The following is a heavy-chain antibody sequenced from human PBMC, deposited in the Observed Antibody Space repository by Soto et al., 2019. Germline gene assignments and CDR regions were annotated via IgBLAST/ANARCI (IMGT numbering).Heavy chain of an antibody. CDR3: ASYCSGGSCAPYYYYYYMDV. V-gene: IGHV3-7*01. J-gene: IGHJ6*03. CDR2: IKQDGSEK. CDR1: GFTFSSYW. Sequence: EVQLAESGGGLVQPGGSLRLSCAASGFTFSSYWMSWVRQAPGKGLEWVANIKQDGSEKNYVDSVKGRFTISRDNAKNSLYMQMNSLIVEDTALYYCASYCSGGSCAPYYYYYYMDVWGKGTTVTVSS. D-gene: IGHD2-15*01.